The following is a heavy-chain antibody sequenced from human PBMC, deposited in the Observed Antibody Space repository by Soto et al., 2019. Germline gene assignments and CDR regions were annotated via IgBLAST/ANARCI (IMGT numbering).Heavy chain of an antibody. CDR3: ANGAWLDY. J-gene: IGHJ4*02. V-gene: IGHV3-23*01. D-gene: IGHD1-26*01. CDR2: VRGRDGST. CDR1: GFTFTTFD. Sequence: EVQLLESGGGLVQPGASLRLSCAASGFTFTTFDMSWARQAPGKGLEWVSVVRGRDGSTSYADSLKGRFTISKDSSKNTLYLEMNSLRAEDTAIYSCANGAWLDYWGQGTLVTVSS.